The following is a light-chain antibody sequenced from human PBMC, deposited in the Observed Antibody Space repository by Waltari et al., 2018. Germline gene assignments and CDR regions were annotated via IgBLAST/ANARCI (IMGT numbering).Light chain of an antibody. J-gene: IGKJ1*01. CDR2: LAS. CDR3: QQYYSRRT. Sequence: DIVVTQSQVSLTVSLGEPVTIHCMSTQSLLYNSNDKNYLAWYQQKPCQPHKLIFYLASPRHSGVPDRFSSSGSTTDFTLIISSLQAEDVAVYYSQQYYSRRTFGQGTRVEIK. V-gene: IGKV4-1*01. CDR1: QSLLYNSNDKNY.